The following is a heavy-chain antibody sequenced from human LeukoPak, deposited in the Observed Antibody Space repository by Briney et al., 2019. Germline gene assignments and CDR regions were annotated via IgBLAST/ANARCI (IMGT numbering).Heavy chain of an antibody. CDR3: ARGDGYTYSLDY. D-gene: IGHD5-24*01. V-gene: IGHV4-34*01. J-gene: IGHJ4*02. Sequence: SETLSLTCAVYGGSFSGYYWSWIRQPPGKGLEWIGEINHSGSTNYNPSLKSRVTISVDTSKNQFSLKLSSVTAADTAVYYCARGDGYTYSLDYWGQGTLVTVSS. CDR2: INHSGST. CDR1: GGSFSGYY.